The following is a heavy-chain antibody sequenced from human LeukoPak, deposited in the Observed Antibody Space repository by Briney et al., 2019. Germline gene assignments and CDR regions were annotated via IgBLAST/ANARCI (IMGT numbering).Heavy chain of an antibody. CDR1: GGSISSGGYS. D-gene: IGHD2-15*01. V-gene: IGHV4-30-2*01. CDR3: ARARGSVVAATGEFDP. Sequence: SQTLSLTCAVSGGSISSGGYSWSWIRQPPGKGLEWIGYIYHSGSTYYNPSLRSRVTISVDRSKNQFSLKLSSVTAADTAVYYCARARGSVVAATGEFDPCGQGTLVTVSS. CDR2: IYHSGST. J-gene: IGHJ5*02.